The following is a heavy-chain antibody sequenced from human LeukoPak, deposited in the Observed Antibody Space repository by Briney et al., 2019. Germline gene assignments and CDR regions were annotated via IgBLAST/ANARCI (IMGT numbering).Heavy chain of an antibody. V-gene: IGHV4-34*01. CDR2: INHSGST. CDR3: AVDSGNPSEGMDV. Sequence: SETLSLTCAVYGGSFSGYYWSWIRQPPGKGLEWIGEINHSGSTNYNPSLKSRVTISVDTSKNQFSLKLSSVTAADTAVYYCAVDSGNPSEGMDVWGKGTTVTVSS. CDR1: GGSFSGYY. D-gene: IGHD3-10*01. J-gene: IGHJ6*04.